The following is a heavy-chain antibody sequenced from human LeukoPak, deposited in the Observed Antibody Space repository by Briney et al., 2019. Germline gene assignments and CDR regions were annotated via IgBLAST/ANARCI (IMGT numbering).Heavy chain of an antibody. CDR2: ISPYNGHT. CDR3: AREGDGYRGNSRAFDP. J-gene: IGHJ5*02. V-gene: IGHV1-18*01. CDR1: GYTFTSYG. D-gene: IGHD5-24*01. Sequence: ASVKVSCKASGYTFTSYGISWVRQAPGQGLEWMGWISPYNGHTNYAQKLQGRVTMTTDTSTTTAYMELRSLRSDDTAVYYCAREGDGYRGNSRAFDPWGQGTLVTVSS.